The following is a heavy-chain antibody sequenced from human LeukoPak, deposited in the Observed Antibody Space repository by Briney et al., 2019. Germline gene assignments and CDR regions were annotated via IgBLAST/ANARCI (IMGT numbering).Heavy chain of an antibody. CDR2: IFYSGST. CDR1: GFTVSSNY. J-gene: IGHJ5*02. CDR3: ARVTSGNYGSGSYYNGVLDP. V-gene: IGHV4-30-4*01. D-gene: IGHD3-10*01. Sequence: LRLSCAASGFTVSSNYMSWIRQSPGKGLEWIGYIFYSGSTYYNPSLKSRVTISVDTSKNQFSLKLSSVTAADTAVYYCARVTSGNYGSGSYYNGVLDPWGQGTLVTVSS.